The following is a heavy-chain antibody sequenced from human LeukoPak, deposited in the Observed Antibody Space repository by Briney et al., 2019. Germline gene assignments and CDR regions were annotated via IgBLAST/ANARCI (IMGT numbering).Heavy chain of an antibody. CDR3: AKTVGGIRDGMDV. CDR1: GFTFSSFA. D-gene: IGHD3-16*01. CDR2: ISPAGDYI. J-gene: IGHJ6*02. Sequence: PGGSLRLSCAASGFTFSSFAMSWVRQAPGKGLEWVSAISPAGDYIYYADSVKGRFTTSRDNSKNTLYLQMNSLRAEDTAVYYCAKTVGGIRDGMDVWGQGTTVTVSS. V-gene: IGHV3-23*01.